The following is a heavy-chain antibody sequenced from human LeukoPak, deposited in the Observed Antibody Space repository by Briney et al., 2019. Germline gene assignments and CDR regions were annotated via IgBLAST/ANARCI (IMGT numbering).Heavy chain of an antibody. V-gene: IGHV3-21*01. Sequence: GGSLRLSCAASGFTFSSCSMNWVRQAPGKGLEWVSSISSSSSYIYYADSVKGRFTISRDNAKNSLYLQMNSLRAEDTAVYYCARSPAVAGTTSVWFDPWGQGTLVTVSS. CDR2: ISSSSSYI. D-gene: IGHD6-19*01. CDR1: GFTFSSCS. J-gene: IGHJ5*02. CDR3: ARSPAVAGTTSVWFDP.